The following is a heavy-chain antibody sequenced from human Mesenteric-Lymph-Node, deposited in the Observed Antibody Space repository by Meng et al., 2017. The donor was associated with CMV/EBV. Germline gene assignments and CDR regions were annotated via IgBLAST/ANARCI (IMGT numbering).Heavy chain of an antibody. CDR2: IYYSGST. Sequence: SETLSLTCTVSGGSISSYYWSWIRQPPGKGLEWIGYIYYSGSTDYNPSLKSRVTISVDTSKNQISLNLRSVTAADTALYYCARETPSGNYYGMDVWGQGTTVTVSS. V-gene: IGHV4-59*01. J-gene: IGHJ6*02. CDR3: ARETPSGNYYGMDV. CDR1: GGSISSYY. D-gene: IGHD3-10*01.